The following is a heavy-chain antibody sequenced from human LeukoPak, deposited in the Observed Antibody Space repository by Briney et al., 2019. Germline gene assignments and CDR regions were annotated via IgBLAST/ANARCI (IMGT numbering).Heavy chain of an antibody. CDR2: IWYDGSNK. D-gene: IGHD3-10*01. J-gene: IGHJ4*02. V-gene: IGHV3-33*01. CDR3: ARDPVRGVIIMGPDY. Sequence: GRSLRLSCAASGFTFSSYGMHWVRQAPGKGQEWVAVIWYDGSNKYYADSVKGRFTISRDNSKNTLYLQMNSLRAEDTAVYYCARDPVRGVIIMGPDYWGQGTLVTVSS. CDR1: GFTFSSYG.